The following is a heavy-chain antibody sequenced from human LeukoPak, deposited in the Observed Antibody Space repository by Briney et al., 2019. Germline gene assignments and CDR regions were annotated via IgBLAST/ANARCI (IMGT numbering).Heavy chain of an antibody. CDR3: ARVGSSGYPIDY. J-gene: IGHJ4*02. CDR1: GGSISSHF. CDR2: IHYSGST. D-gene: IGHD3-22*01. V-gene: IGHV4-59*11. Sequence: SETLSLTCTVSGGSISSHFWTWIRQPPGKGLEWIGYIHYSGSTNYNPSLKSRVSISVDTSKNEFSLKLSSVTAADTAVYYCARVGSSGYPIDYWGQGTLVTVSS.